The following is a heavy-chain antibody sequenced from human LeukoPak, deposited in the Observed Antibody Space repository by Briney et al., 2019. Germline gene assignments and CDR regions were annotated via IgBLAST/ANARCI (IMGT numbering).Heavy chain of an antibody. J-gene: IGHJ4*02. Sequence: GASVKVSCKASGYTFTGYYMHWVRQAPGQGLEWMGWIDPNSGGTNYAQKFQGRVTMTRDTSISTAYMELSRLRSDDTAVYYCARVGYCSSTSCYWEFDYWGQGTLVTVSS. CDR3: ARVGYCSSTSCYWEFDY. CDR2: IDPNSGGT. D-gene: IGHD2-2*03. CDR1: GYTFTGYY. V-gene: IGHV1-2*02.